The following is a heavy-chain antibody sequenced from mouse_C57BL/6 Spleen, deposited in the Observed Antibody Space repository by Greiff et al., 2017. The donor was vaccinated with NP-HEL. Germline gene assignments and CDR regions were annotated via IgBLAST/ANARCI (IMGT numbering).Heavy chain of an antibody. CDR3: ARMEYYGSSLIYAMDY. Sequence: VQLQQPGAELVRPGSSVKLSCKASGYTFTSYWMDWVKQRPGQGLEWIGNIYPSDSETHYNQKFKDKATLTVHKSSSTAYMQLSSLTSEDSAVYYCARMEYYGSSLIYAMDYWGQGTSVTVSS. CDR1: GYTFTSYW. V-gene: IGHV1-61*01. CDR2: IYPSDSET. D-gene: IGHD1-1*01. J-gene: IGHJ4*01.